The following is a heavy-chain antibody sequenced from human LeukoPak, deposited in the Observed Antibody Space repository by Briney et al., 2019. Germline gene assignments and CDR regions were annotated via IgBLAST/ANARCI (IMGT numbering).Heavy chain of an antibody. D-gene: IGHD5/OR15-5a*01. V-gene: IGHV4-59*01. CDR1: GVSISSYY. Sequence: SETLSLTCTVSGVSISSYYWSWIRQPPGKGLEWIGYFYYSGSTNYNPSLKSRVTISVDTSKNQFSLKLSSVTSADTAVYYCARDQSTVTSNDVFDIWGQGTMVTVSS. J-gene: IGHJ3*02. CDR3: ARDQSTVTSNDVFDI. CDR2: FYYSGST.